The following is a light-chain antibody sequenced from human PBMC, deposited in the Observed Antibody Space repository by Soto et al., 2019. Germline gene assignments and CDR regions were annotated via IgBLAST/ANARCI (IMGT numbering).Light chain of an antibody. V-gene: IGKV3-20*01. CDR3: QQYGSSSYT. CDR1: QSVSSRY. CDR2: GAS. Sequence: EIVLTQSPGTLSLSPGERATLSCRASQSVSSRYFAWYHQKPGQAPRLLIYGASSRATAIPDRFSGSGSRTDFTLTISRLEPEDFAVYYCQQYGSSSYTFGQGTKLEIK. J-gene: IGKJ2*01.